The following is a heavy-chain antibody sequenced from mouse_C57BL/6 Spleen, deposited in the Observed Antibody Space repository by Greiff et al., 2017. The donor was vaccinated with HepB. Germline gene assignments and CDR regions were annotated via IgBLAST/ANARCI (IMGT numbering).Heavy chain of an antibody. CDR2: ISSGSSTI. J-gene: IGHJ3*01. CDR3: AKGYYGAFAY. D-gene: IGHD1-1*01. V-gene: IGHV5-17*01. Sequence: EVQLVESGGGLVKPGGSLKLSCAASGFTFSDYGMHWVRQAPEKGLEWVAYISSGSSTIYYADTVKGRFTISRDNAKNTLFLQMTSLRSEDTAMYYCAKGYYGAFAYWGQGTLVTVSA. CDR1: GFTFSDYG.